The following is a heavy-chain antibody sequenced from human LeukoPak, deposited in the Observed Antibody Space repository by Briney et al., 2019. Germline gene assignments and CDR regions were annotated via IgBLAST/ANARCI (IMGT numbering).Heavy chain of an antibody. CDR1: GGSFSGYY. J-gene: IGHJ6*02. Sequence: KPSETLSLTCAVYGGSFSGYYWSWIRQPPGKGLEWIGEINHSGSTNYNPSLKSRVTISVDTSKNQFSLKLSSVTAADTAVYYCARELRSGNHYYYGMDVWGQGTTVTVSS. CDR3: ARELRSGNHYYYGMDV. V-gene: IGHV4-34*01. D-gene: IGHD3-10*01. CDR2: INHSGST.